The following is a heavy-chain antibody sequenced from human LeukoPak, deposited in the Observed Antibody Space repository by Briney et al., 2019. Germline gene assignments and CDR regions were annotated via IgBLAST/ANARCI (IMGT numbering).Heavy chain of an antibody. CDR1: GYTFTGNY. Sequence: ASVKVSCKASGYTFTGNYMHWVRQAPGQGLEWMGWINPNSGATNYAQKLQGRVIMTRDTSISTAYMQLSRLTSDDTAVYYCARGGLQTWYYYMDVWGKGTTVTVSS. V-gene: IGHV1-2*02. J-gene: IGHJ6*03. CDR3: ARGGLQTWYYYMDV. CDR2: INPNSGAT.